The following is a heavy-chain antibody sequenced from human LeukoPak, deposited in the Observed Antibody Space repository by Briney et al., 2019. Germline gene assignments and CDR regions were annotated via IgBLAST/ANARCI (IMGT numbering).Heavy chain of an antibody. Sequence: SGTLSLTCTVSGYSVSTDYYWGWIRQPPGKGLEWIGNIYHDGSTYYNPSLKSRVTISVDKSKNQFSLKLSSVTAADTAVYYCARGDSSGWFNYWGQGTLVTVSS. V-gene: IGHV4-38-2*02. CDR1: GYSVSTDYY. D-gene: IGHD6-19*01. CDR2: IYHDGST. J-gene: IGHJ4*02. CDR3: ARGDSSGWFNY.